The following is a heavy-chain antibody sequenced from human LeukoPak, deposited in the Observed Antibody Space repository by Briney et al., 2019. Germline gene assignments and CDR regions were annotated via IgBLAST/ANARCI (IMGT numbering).Heavy chain of an antibody. D-gene: IGHD4-23*01. Sequence: PGGSLRLSCAASGFTFSSYSMIWVRQAPGEGLEWVSSIRSGGSHIYYADSVKGRFTISRDNAKNSLYLQMNSLRAEDTAVYYCARTTVVMLTDSWGQGTLVTVSS. CDR2: IRSGGSHI. CDR1: GFTFSSYS. J-gene: IGHJ4*02. CDR3: ARTTVVMLTDS. V-gene: IGHV3-21*01.